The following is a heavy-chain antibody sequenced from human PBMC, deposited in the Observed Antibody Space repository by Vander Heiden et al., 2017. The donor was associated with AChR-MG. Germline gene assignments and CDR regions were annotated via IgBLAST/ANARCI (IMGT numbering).Heavy chain of an antibody. D-gene: IGHD6-19*01. CDR3: ARAPGFTSGWFDY. CDR2: IHPGDSDT. Sequence: EVQLVQSGAEVKKPGESLKISCTGSGYSFATYYIGWVRQMPGKGLEWMGIIHPGDSDTRYSPSFQGQVTISADKSITTAYLQWSSLKASDTAMYYCARAPGFTSGWFDYWGQGTLVTVSS. J-gene: IGHJ4*02. V-gene: IGHV5-51*03. CDR1: GYSFATYY.